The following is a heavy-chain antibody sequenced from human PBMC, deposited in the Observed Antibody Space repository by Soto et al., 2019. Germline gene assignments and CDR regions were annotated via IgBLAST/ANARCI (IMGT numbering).Heavy chain of an antibody. CDR2: IKTDGSEK. Sequence: EVQLVESGGGLVQPGGSLRLSCAASGFTFSWYWMSWVRQTPGQGLEWVANIKTDGSEKYYVDSVEGRFTISRDNAKNLLFLKMNSLRGEDTGVYYCVRDDDEGWYGSGRRPGDDYWGQGTLIIVSS. CDR3: VRDDDEGWYGSGRRPGDDY. D-gene: IGHD3-10*01. CDR1: GFTFSWYW. V-gene: IGHV3-7*01. J-gene: IGHJ4*02.